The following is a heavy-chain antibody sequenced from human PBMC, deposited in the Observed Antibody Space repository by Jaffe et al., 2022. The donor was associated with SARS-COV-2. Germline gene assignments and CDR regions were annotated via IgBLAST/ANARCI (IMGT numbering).Heavy chain of an antibody. V-gene: IGHV4-61*01. D-gene: IGHD2-8*02. CDR2: LYYSGRI. CDR3: ARTGNLYEAFNV. Sequence: QVQLQESGPGLVKPSETLSLICNVSGGSVSSGSYYWSWIRQPPGRGLEYIGYLYYSGRINPNPSLNSRVTISVDRSKNQLSLKLTSVTVADTAVYYCARTGNLYEAFNVWGQGTMVTVSS. CDR1: GGSVSSGSYY. J-gene: IGHJ3*01.